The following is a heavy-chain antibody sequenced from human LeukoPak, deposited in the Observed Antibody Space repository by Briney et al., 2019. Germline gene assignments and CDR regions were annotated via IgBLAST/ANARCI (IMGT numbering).Heavy chain of an antibody. V-gene: IGHV3-30-3*01. CDR3: ASSRFDWLPYFEY. CDR2: IPYDGNNK. J-gene: IGHJ4*02. CDR1: RLTFSSYA. D-gene: IGHD3-9*01. Sequence: GGSLRLSCAASRLTFSSYAMHWVRQPPGKGLKWVAVIPYDGNNKYYADSVRGRFTISRDNSKNTLYLQMNSLRPEDTAVYYCASSRFDWLPYFEYWGQGTLVTVSS.